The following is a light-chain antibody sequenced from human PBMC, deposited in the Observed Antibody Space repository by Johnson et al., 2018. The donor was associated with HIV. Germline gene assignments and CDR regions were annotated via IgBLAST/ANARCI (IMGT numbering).Light chain of an antibody. CDR2: DNN. CDR3: GTWDSSLSANV. V-gene: IGLV1-51*01. Sequence: QSVLTQPPSVSAAPGQTVTISCSGSSSNIGNNYVSWYQQVPGTAPKLLIYDNNRRPSGIPDRFSGSKSGTSATLGITGLQTGDEADYYCGTWDSSLSANVFGTGTKVTVL. J-gene: IGLJ1*01. CDR1: SSNIGNNY.